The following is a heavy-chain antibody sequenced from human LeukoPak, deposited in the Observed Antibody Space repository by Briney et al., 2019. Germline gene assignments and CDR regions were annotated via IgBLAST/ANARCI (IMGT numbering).Heavy chain of an antibody. V-gene: IGHV4-59*01. Sequence: SETLSLTCTVSGGSISSYYWSWIRQPPGKGLEWIGYIYYSGSTNYNPSLKSRVTISVDTSKNQFSLKLSSVTAADTAVYYCARVSSGSYGRGLWGQGTLVTVSS. D-gene: IGHD1-26*01. CDR3: ARVSSGSYGRGL. CDR1: GGSISSYY. CDR2: IYYSGST. J-gene: IGHJ4*02.